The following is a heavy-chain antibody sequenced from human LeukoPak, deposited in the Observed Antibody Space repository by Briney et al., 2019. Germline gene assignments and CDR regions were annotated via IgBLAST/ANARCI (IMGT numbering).Heavy chain of an antibody. V-gene: IGHV3-7*01. J-gene: IGHJ6*03. CDR3: TGGGDKVLSGEYYYYMDV. D-gene: IGHD2/OR15-2a*01. CDR2: IDRDGRVQ. CDR1: GFTTHYW. Sequence: GGSLRLSCTASGFTTHYWLNWVRQSPGKGLEWVANIDRDGRVQHYVDSVEGRFTISRDSAKKSLALQMHSLRAEDTVVYYWTGGGDKVLSGEYYYYMDVWGTGRTVTVSS.